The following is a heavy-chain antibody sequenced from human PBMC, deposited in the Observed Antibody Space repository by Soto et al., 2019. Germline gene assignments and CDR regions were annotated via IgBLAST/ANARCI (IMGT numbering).Heavy chain of an antibody. J-gene: IGHJ4*02. V-gene: IGHV4-39*01. CDR2: IYYSGNT. Sequence: PSETLSLTCTVSGGSITNAAYYWGWIRQPPGKGLECIGIIYYSGNTYYSPSLKSRVTMSVDTSKNQFSLKLSSVSAADTSMYYCARVYGSGSYYFDYWGQGPLVTVSS. CDR3: ARVYGSGSYYFDY. D-gene: IGHD3-10*01. CDR1: GGSITNAAYY.